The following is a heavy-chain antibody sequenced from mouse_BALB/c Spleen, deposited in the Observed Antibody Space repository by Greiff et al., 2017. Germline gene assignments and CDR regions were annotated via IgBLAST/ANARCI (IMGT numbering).Heavy chain of an antibody. CDR3: ARWGGRGAMDY. D-gene: IGHD1-1*02. Sequence: VQLQESGPGLVKPSQSLSLTCTVTGYSITSDYAWNWIRQFPGNKLEWMGYISYSGSTSYNPSLKSRISITRDTSKNQFFLQLNSVTTEDTATYYCARWGGRGAMDYWGQGTSVTVSS. J-gene: IGHJ4*01. CDR1: GYSITSDYA. V-gene: IGHV3-2*02. CDR2: ISYSGST.